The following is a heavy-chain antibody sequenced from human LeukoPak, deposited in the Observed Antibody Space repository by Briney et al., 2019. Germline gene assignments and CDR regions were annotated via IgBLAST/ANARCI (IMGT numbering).Heavy chain of an antibody. J-gene: IGHJ3*02. D-gene: IGHD2-15*01. CDR1: GFTSSSYA. CDR2: ISYDGSNK. CDR3: ARGQDIVVVVAATPGPSDAFDI. Sequence: PGGSLRLSCAASGFTSSSYAMHWVRQAPGKGLEWVAVISYDGSNKYYADSVKGRFTISRDNSKNTLYLQMNSLRAEDTAVYYCARGQDIVVVVAATPGPSDAFDIWGQGTMVTVSS. V-gene: IGHV3-30-3*01.